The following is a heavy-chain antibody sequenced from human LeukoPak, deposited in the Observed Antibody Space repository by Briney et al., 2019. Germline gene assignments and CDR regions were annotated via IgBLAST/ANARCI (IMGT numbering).Heavy chain of an antibody. CDR2: IYPGDSDT. CDR1: GYSFTSYW. D-gene: IGHD2-2*01. V-gene: IGHV5-51*01. CDR3: ARFGSSPSCFDY. J-gene: IGHJ4*02. Sequence: GEALKISYEGSGYSFTSYWIGWGRPMPGKGLGWMGIIYPGDSDTRYSPSFQGQVTISADKSISTAYLQWSSLKASDTAMYYCARFGSSPSCFDYWGQGTLVTVSS.